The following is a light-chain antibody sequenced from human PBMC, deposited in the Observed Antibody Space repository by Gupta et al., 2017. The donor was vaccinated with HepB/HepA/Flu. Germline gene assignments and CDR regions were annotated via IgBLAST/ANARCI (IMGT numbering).Light chain of an antibody. CDR3: AAWDDSLNGWV. Sequence: HSVLTQPPSASGPPGQRLTTSCSGSSSNIGSNTVNWYQQLPGTAPKLLIYSNNQRPSGVPDRFSGSKSGTSASLAISGLQSEDEADYYCAAWDDSLNGWVFGGGTKLTVL. CDR2: SNN. CDR1: SSNIGSNT. V-gene: IGLV1-44*01. J-gene: IGLJ3*02.